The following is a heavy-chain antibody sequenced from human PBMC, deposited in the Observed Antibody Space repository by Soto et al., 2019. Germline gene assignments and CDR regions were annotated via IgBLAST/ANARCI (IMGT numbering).Heavy chain of an antibody. V-gene: IGHV1-58*01. J-gene: IGHJ4*02. CDR2: IAVGSGYT. Sequence: SVKVSCKASGFTSTSSAFQWVRQARGQRLEWIGWIAVGSGYTNYAQRFQDRVTLTRDMSTATTYMELSRLTSEDTAIYYCAADATAWQQMVPSDYWGQGTLVTVSS. D-gene: IGHD2-8*01. CDR1: GFTSTSSA. CDR3: AADATAWQQMVPSDY.